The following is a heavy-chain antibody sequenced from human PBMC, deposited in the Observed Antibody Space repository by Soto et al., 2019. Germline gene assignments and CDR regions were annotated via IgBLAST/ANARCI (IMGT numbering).Heavy chain of an antibody. Sequence: GGSLRLSCAASGFTFSSYAMSWVRQAPGKGLEWVSAISGSGGSTYYADSVKGRFTISRDNSKNTLYLQMNSLRAEDTAVYYCAKRNDFWSGYYTLDYWGQGTLVTVSS. V-gene: IGHV3-23*01. D-gene: IGHD3-3*01. CDR1: GFTFSSYA. CDR2: ISGSGGST. CDR3: AKRNDFWSGYYTLDY. J-gene: IGHJ4*02.